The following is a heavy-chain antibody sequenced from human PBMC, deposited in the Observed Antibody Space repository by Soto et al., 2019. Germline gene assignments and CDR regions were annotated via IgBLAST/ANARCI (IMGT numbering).Heavy chain of an antibody. V-gene: IGHV4-34*01. CDR3: ARAGAALVRGSIGGFDY. J-gene: IGHJ4*01. Sequence: QVHLQQWGAGLLKPSETLSLTCAVNGGAFNGYYWTWIRQSPGKGLQWIGEINHSGTVDYNPSLKSRVTFSIDTSKKQFSLTLTSVTAADTAVYYCARAGAALVRGSIGGFDYWGHGTLVTVSS. D-gene: IGHD3-10*01. CDR2: INHSGTV. CDR1: GGAFNGYY.